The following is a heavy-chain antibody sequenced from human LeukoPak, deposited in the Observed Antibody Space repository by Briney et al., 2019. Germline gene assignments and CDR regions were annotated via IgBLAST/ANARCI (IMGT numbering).Heavy chain of an antibody. CDR1: GYTFTSYD. D-gene: IGHD3-22*01. Sequence: GASVKVSCKASGYTFTSYDINWVRQATGQGLEWMGWMNPNSGNTGYAQKFQGRVTMTRNTSISTAYMELSSLRSEDTAVYYCARGRKYYNARAFDIWGQGTMVTVSS. CDR2: MNPNSGNT. CDR3: ARGRKYYNARAFDI. J-gene: IGHJ3*02. V-gene: IGHV1-8*01.